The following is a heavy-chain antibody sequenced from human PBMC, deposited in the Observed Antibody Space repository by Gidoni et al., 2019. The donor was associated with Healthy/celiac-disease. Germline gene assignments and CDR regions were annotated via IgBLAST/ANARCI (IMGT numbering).Heavy chain of an antibody. CDR2: INHSGST. V-gene: IGHV4-34*01. D-gene: IGHD5-18*01. Sequence: QVQLQQWGAGLLKPSETLSLTCAVYGGSFSGYYWSWIRQPPGKGLEWIGEINHSGSTNYNPSLKSRVTISVDTSKNQFSLKLSSVTAADTALYYCALSYGPYYYYYGMDVWGQGTTVTVSS. CDR1: GGSFSGYY. CDR3: ALSYGPYYYYYGMDV. J-gene: IGHJ6*02.